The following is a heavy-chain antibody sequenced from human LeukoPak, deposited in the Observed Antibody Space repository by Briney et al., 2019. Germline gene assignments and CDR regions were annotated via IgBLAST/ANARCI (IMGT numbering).Heavy chain of an antibody. CDR3: AKVSPHRKMSYGNQNWFDT. Sequence: ASVKVSCKASGYTFTSYGISWVRQAPGQGLEWMGWISAYNGNTNYAQKLQGRVTMTTDTSTSTAHMELRSLRSDDTAVYYCAKVSPHRKMSYGNQNWFDTWGQGTLVTVSS. CDR2: ISAYNGNT. J-gene: IGHJ5*02. D-gene: IGHD3-16*01. CDR1: GYTFTSYG. V-gene: IGHV1-18*01.